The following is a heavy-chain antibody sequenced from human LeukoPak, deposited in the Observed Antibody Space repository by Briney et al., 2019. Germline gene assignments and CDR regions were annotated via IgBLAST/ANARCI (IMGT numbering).Heavy chain of an antibody. CDR3: ARILDSAWGELGY. CDR2: ISSSSSYI. J-gene: IGHJ4*02. V-gene: IGHV3-21*01. CDR1: GFTLSTYT. Sequence: GGSLRLSCAASGFTLSTYTMNWVRQAPGKGLEWVSSISSSSSYIYYADSVKGRFTISRDDAKNSLSLQMNSLRAEDTAVYYCARILDSAWGELGYWGQGTLVTVSS. D-gene: IGHD6-19*01.